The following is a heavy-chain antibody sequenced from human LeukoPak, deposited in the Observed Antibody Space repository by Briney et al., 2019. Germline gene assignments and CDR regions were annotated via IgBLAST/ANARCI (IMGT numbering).Heavy chain of an antibody. Sequence: GSLRLSCAASGFTFSSYAMSWVRQPPGKGLEWIGYIYYSGSTNYNPSLKSRVTISVDTSKNQFSLKLSSVTAADTAVYYCARDRGYGSGSYSFDYWGQGTLVTVSS. D-gene: IGHD3-10*01. CDR3: ARDRGYGSGSYSFDY. CDR2: IYYSGST. J-gene: IGHJ4*02. V-gene: IGHV4-59*01. CDR1: GFTFSSYA.